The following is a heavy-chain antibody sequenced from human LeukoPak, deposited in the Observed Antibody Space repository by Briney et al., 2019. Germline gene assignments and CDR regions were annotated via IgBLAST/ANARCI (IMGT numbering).Heavy chain of an antibody. D-gene: IGHD3-22*01. J-gene: IGHJ3*02. V-gene: IGHV4-38-2*02. CDR2: ISHSGST. Sequence: SETLSLTCAVSGYSISSGYCWGWIRQSPREGLEWIGIISHSGSTYYTPSLKSRVTISVDTSKNQFSLKLSSVTAADTAVYYCARDPYYYDSSGYSSSHAFDIWGQGTMVTVSS. CDR1: GYSISSGYC. CDR3: ARDPYYYDSSGYSSSHAFDI.